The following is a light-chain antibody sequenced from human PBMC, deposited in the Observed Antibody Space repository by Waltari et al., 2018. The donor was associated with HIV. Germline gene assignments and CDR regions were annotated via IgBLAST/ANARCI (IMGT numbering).Light chain of an antibody. J-gene: IGLJ2*01. Sequence: QSVLTQPPSAPGTPGQRVTISCSGGASNIGSNSVSWYQQVPGTAPKLLIYSKQQRPSGVPERYSGSKSGTSASLAIYGLQSEDEADYYCASWDDSLNVMLFGGGTKLTV. V-gene: IGLV1-44*01. CDR3: ASWDDSLNVML. CDR2: SKQ. CDR1: ASNIGSNS.